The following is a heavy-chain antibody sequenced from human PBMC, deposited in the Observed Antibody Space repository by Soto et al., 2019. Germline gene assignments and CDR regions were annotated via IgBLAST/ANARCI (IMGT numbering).Heavy chain of an antibody. V-gene: IGHV4-59*08. J-gene: IGHJ4*02. CDR3: ARSGRGAAASFDY. CDR1: GGSITNYC. CDR2: IYYSGST. Sequence: ASEILSVPCSVSGGSITNYCGSWIRQPPGKGLEWIGYIYYSGSTNYNPSLKSRVTISVDTSNNQFSLKLSSVTATDTAVYFCARSGRGAAASFDYWGQGTLVTVSS. D-gene: IGHD6-13*01.